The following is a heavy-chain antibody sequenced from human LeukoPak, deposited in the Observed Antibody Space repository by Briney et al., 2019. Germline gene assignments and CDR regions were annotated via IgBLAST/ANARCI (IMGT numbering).Heavy chain of an antibody. Sequence: GESLKISCKGSGYSFTSYWIGWVRQMPRKGLEWMGAIYPGDSDTRYSPSFQGQVTISADKSISTAYLQWSSLKASDTAMYYCARAQGYCSSTSCYNYYYYMDVWGKGTTVTVSS. J-gene: IGHJ6*03. CDR1: GYSFTSYW. V-gene: IGHV5-51*01. D-gene: IGHD2-2*02. CDR2: IYPGDSDT. CDR3: ARAQGYCSSTSCYNYYYYMDV.